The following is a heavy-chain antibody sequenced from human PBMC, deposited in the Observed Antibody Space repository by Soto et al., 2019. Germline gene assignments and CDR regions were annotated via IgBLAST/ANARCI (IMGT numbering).Heavy chain of an antibody. J-gene: IGHJ4*02. CDR2: INAGNGNT. Sequence: ASVKVSCKASGYTFTSYAMHWVRQAPGQRLEWMGWINAGNGNTKYSQKFQGRVTITRDTSASTAYMELSSPRSEDTAVYYCARRSGSYDFDYWGQGTLVTVSS. CDR3: ARRSGSYDFDY. CDR1: GYTFTSYA. V-gene: IGHV1-3*01. D-gene: IGHD1-26*01.